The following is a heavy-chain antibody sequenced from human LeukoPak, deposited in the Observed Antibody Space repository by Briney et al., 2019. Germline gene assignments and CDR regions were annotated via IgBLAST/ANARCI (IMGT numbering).Heavy chain of an antibody. CDR2: INHSGST. Sequence: PSETLSLTCAVYGGSFSGYYWSWIRQPPGKGLEWIGEINHSGSTNYNPSLKSRVTISVDTSKNQFSLKLSSVPAADTAVYYCARLASIRIQLWLGFGYYYMDVWGKGTTVTVSS. D-gene: IGHD5-18*01. CDR3: ARLASIRIQLWLGFGYYYMDV. V-gene: IGHV4-34*01. J-gene: IGHJ6*03. CDR1: GGSFSGYY.